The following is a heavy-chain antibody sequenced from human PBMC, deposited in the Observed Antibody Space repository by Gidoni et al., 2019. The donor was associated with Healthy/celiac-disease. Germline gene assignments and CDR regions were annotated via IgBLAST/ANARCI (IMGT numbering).Heavy chain of an antibody. CDR3: AKDLFYDILTGYSRHGMDV. V-gene: IGHV3-30*18. Sequence: VQLVESGGGWVQPGRSLRLSCAASGFTCSSYGLHWVRQAPGKVLEWVAVISYDGSNKYYADSVKGRFTISRDNSKNTLYLQMNSLRAEDTAVYYCAKDLFYDILTGYSRHGMDVWGQGTTVTVSS. D-gene: IGHD3-9*01. J-gene: IGHJ6*02. CDR1: GFTCSSYG. CDR2: ISYDGSNK.